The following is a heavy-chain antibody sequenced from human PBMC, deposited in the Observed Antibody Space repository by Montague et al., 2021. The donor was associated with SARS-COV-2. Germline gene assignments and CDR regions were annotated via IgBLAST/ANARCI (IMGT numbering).Heavy chain of an antibody. CDR1: GFSLSTSGMC. Sequence: PALVKPTQTLTLTCTFSGFSLSTSGMCVSWIRQPPGKALEWLALIYWDDDKYYSTSLKTRLTISKDTSKNQVVLTMTNMDPVDTATYYCARTSYVIWPHRCYFDSWGQGTLVTVSS. CDR2: IYWDDDK. CDR3: ARTSYVIWPHRCYFDS. D-gene: IGHD3-9*01. J-gene: IGHJ4*02. V-gene: IGHV2-70*01.